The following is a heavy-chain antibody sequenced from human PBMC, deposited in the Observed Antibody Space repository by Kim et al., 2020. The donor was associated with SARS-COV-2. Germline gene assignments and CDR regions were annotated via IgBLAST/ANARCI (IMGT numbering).Heavy chain of an antibody. CDR3: ARDYRQQMVMYYFNY. D-gene: IGHD6-13*01. CDR1: GYTFTNYA. V-gene: IGHV1-3*01. CDR2: INADNGDT. J-gene: IGHJ4*02. Sequence: ASVKVSCKSSGYTFTNYAMHWVRQAPGQRLEWMGWINADNGDTKYSQKLQGRVTITRDTSASTAYMELSSLRSEDTAVYYCARDYRQQMVMYYFNYWGQGTLVTVSS.